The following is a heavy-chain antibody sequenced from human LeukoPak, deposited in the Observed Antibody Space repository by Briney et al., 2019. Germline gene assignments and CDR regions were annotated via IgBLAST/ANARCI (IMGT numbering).Heavy chain of an antibody. V-gene: IGHV4-59*01. CDR3: ARDLGLGGGMI. J-gene: IGHJ4*02. CDR2: IYYSGST. Sequence: SETLSLTCTVSGGSISSYYWSWIQQPPGKGLEWIGYIYYSGSTNYNPSLKSRVTISVDTSKNQFSLKLSSVTAADTAVYYCARDLGLGGGMIWGQGTLVTVSS. D-gene: IGHD3/OR15-3a*01. CDR1: GGSISSYY.